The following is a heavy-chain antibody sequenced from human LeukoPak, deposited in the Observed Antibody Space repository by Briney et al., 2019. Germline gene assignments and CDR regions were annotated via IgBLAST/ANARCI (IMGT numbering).Heavy chain of an antibody. CDR3: ARTDYGGLSYYFDY. D-gene: IGHD4/OR15-4a*01. Sequence: SQTLSLTCAISGDSVSSNSAAWNWIRQSPSRGLEWLGRTYYRSKWYNDYAVSVKSRITINPDTSKNQFSLKLSSVTAADTAVYYCARTDYGGLSYYFDYWGQGTLVTVSS. CDR1: GDSVSSNSAA. J-gene: IGHJ4*02. CDR2: TYYRSKWYN. V-gene: IGHV6-1*01.